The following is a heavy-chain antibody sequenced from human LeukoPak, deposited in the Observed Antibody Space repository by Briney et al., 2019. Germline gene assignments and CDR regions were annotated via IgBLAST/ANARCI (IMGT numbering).Heavy chain of an antibody. Sequence: GRSLRLSCAASGFTFDDYAMHWVRQAPGKGLEWVSDISWNSGSIGYADSVKGRFTISRDNAKKSLYLQMNSLRPEDTALYYCAKERGGNSGFDYWGQGTLVTVSS. CDR2: ISWNSGSI. V-gene: IGHV3-9*01. D-gene: IGHD4-23*01. CDR3: AKERGGNSGFDY. CDR1: GFTFDDYA. J-gene: IGHJ4*02.